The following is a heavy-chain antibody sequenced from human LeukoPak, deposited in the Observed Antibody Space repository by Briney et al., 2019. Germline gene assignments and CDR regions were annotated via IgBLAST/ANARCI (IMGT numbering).Heavy chain of an antibody. CDR2: INPSGGST. CDR3: ARDWDHRPIVGAYDGDFDY. J-gene: IGHJ4*02. CDR1: GYAFTSYY. Sequence: ASVKVSCKASGYAFTSYYMHWVRQAPGQGLEWMGIINPSGGSTSYAQKFQGRVTMTRDTSTSTVYMELSSLRSEDAAVYYCARDWDHRPIVGAYDGDFDYWGQGTLVTVSS. V-gene: IGHV1-46*01. D-gene: IGHD1-26*01.